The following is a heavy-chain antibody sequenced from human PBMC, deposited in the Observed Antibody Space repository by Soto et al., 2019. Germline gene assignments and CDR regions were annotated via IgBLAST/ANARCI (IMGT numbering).Heavy chain of an antibody. J-gene: IGHJ5*02. V-gene: IGHV3-30*18. CDR2: ISDDGSNK. CDR3: AKDRECEKKNGWQKGS. CDR1: GFMFIGYF. Sequence: VVSLRLSCASSGFMFIGYFIHLFLQAPVKGLEWLAAISDDGSNKYYGDSVKGRFTISRDNSKNTLYLQINSLRAEDTAVYYCAKDRECEKKNGWQKGSWGKGTQVSVSS. D-gene: IGHD6-19*01.